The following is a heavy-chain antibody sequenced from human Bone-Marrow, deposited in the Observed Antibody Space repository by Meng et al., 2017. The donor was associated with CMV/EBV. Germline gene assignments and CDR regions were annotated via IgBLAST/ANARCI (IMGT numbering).Heavy chain of an antibody. Sequence: SETLSLTCTVSGGPISSTNYYWGWIRLSPGKGLEWIGSIYYSGSTYYNPSLKSRVTISVDTSNNQFSLKLSSVAAADTAVYYCARDRREYSNNWNYFDYWGQGTLVTVSS. CDR3: ARDRREYSNNWNYFDY. J-gene: IGHJ4*02. CDR2: IYYSGST. V-gene: IGHV4-39*07. D-gene: IGHD6-13*01. CDR1: GGPISSTNYY.